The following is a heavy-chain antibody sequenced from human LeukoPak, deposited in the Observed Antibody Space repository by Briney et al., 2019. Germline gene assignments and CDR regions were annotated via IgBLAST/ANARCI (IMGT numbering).Heavy chain of an antibody. J-gene: IGHJ4*02. CDR3: ARDVYRLLIDY. Sequence: GASVKVSCKASGYTFTHYGISWVRQAPGQGLEWMGWTSAYNGTTNYAQKLQGRVTMTTDTSTRTAYMELRRLRSDDTAVYYCARDVYRLLIDYWGQGTLVTVSS. D-gene: IGHD2-2*01. V-gene: IGHV1-18*01. CDR2: TSAYNGTT. CDR1: GYTFTHYG.